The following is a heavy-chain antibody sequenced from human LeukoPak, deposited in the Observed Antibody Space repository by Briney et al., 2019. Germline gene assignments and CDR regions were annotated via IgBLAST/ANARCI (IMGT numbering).Heavy chain of an antibody. CDR1: GGSLSGYY. J-gene: IGHJ4*02. Sequence: SETLSLTCAVYGGSLSGYYWSWIRQPPGKGLEWIGEINHSGSTNYNPSLKSRVTISVDTSKNQFSLKLSSVTAADTAVYYCARGGRRRVVVMRNLDYWGQGTLVTVSS. CDR3: ARGGRRRVVVMRNLDY. CDR2: INHSGST. D-gene: IGHD2-15*01. V-gene: IGHV4-34*01.